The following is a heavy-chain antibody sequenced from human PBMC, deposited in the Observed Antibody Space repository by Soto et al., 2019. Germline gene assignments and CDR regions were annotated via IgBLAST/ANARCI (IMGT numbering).Heavy chain of an antibody. Sequence: GGSLRLSCVASQFPFDVYSMHWVRHAPGKGLEWVSCIRHTTSATFYADAVKGRFTISRDNRKNSLFLQMNSLRDDDTGVYFCARDRGSSGMFELDVWGPGTLVTVSS. CDR1: QFPFDVYS. CDR3: ARDRGSSGMFELDV. V-gene: IGHV3-48*02. J-gene: IGHJ3*01. CDR2: IRHTTSAT. D-gene: IGHD6-19*01.